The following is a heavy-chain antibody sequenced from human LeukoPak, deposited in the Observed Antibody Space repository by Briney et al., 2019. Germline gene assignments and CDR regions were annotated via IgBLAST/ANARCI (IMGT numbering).Heavy chain of an antibody. D-gene: IGHD3-10*01. J-gene: IGHJ4*02. CDR2: ISYDGSIK. V-gene: IGHV3-30*04. CDR3: TREQSPPISMVRGVNPRAGLDY. CDR1: GFTFSSYA. Sequence: GRSLRLSCAASGFTFSSYAMHWVRQAPGKGLEWVAVISYDGSIKNYADSVKGRFTISRDNAKNTLYLQMNSLRTEDTAVYYCTREQSPPISMVRGVNPRAGLDYWGQGTLVTVSS.